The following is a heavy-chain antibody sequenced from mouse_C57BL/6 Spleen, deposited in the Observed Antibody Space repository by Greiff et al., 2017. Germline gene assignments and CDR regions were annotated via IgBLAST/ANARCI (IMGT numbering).Heavy chain of an antibody. V-gene: IGHV1-55*01. D-gene: IGHD2-5*01. Sequence: VKLQQPGAELVKPGASVKMSCKASGYTFTSYWITWVKQRPGQGLEWIGDIYPGSGSTNYNEKFKSKATLTVDTSSSTAYMQLSSLTSEDSAVYYCARSVYYSNPWFAYWGQGTLVTVSA. CDR2: IYPGSGST. CDR1: GYTFTSYW. J-gene: IGHJ3*01. CDR3: ARSVYYSNPWFAY.